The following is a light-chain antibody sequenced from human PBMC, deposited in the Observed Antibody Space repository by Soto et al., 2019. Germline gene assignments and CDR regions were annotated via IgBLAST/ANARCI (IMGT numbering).Light chain of an antibody. CDR2: GAS. J-gene: IGKJ1*01. CDR3: QQYNNWPFSSWT. V-gene: IGKV3-15*01. Sequence: EIVMTQSPATLSVSPGERATLSCRASQSVRSNLAWYQQKPGQAPRHLIYGASTRATGIPARFSGSGSGTECTITNSSLQSEDFAVYYCQQYNNWPFSSWTFGQGSKVEIK. CDR1: QSVRSN.